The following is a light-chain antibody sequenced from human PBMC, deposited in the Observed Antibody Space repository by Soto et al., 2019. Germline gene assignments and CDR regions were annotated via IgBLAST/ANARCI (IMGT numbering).Light chain of an antibody. CDR3: CSPWV. CDR1: SSDVGSYNL. J-gene: IGLJ3*02. Sequence: QSALTQPASVSGSPGQSITISCTGTSSDVGSYNLVSWYQQHPGKAPKLMIYEVSKRPSGVSNRFSGSKSGNTASLTISGLQAEDEADYYGCSPWVFGGGTKLTVL. V-gene: IGLV2-23*02. CDR2: EVS.